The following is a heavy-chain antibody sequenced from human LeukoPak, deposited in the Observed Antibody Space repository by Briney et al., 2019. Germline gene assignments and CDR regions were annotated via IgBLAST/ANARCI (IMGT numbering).Heavy chain of an antibody. D-gene: IGHD2-21*02. J-gene: IGHJ1*01. CDR2: IYSGGKV. V-gene: IGHV3-53*01. CDR3: TSWGDTTAEYFQR. Sequence: GGSLRPSCAASGFTVSSTYMSWVRQTPGKGLEWVSVIYSGGKVYYIDSVKGRFTISRDTSKNTLYLQMNSLRVEDTAVYYCTSWGDTTAEYFQRWGQGTLVTVSS. CDR1: GFTVSSTY.